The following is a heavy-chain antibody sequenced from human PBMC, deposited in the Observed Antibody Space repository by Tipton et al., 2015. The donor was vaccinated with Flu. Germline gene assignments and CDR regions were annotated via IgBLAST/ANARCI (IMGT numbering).Heavy chain of an antibody. CDR2: ISSNGDNT. D-gene: IGHD2-21*02. V-gene: IGHV3-64*01. Sequence: GFLRLSCAASGFTFSSYAMHWVRQAPGMGLEFVSAISSNGDNTYYANSVKGRFTISRDNSKNTLYLQMGSLRAEDMAVYYCARDQCGGGDCYRSLDYWGQGALVTVSS. CDR1: GFTFSSYA. J-gene: IGHJ4*02. CDR3: ARDQCGGGDCYRSLDY.